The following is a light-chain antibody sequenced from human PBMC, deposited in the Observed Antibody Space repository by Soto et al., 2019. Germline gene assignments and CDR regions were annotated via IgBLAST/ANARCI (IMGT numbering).Light chain of an antibody. CDR1: PSVTSNY. CDR2: GAS. Sequence: EIVLTQSPGTLSLSPGERATLSCRASPSVTSNYLAWYQQKPGQAPRLLIYGASTRATGIPDRFSGSGSGTDFTLTIRRLEPEDFAVYFCQQYHISPRTFGQGTQLESK. CDR3: QQYHISPRT. V-gene: IGKV3-20*01. J-gene: IGKJ2*01.